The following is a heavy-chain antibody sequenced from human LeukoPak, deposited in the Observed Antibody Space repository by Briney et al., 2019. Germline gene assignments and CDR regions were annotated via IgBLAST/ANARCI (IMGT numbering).Heavy chain of an antibody. J-gene: IGHJ4*02. Sequence: GGSLRLSCAASGFTFSSYAMHWVRQAPGKGQEWVAVISYDGSNKYYADSVKGRFTISRDNSKNTLYLQMNSLRAEDTAVYYCARAQWLAFDYWGQGTLVTVSS. V-gene: IGHV3-30-3*01. CDR2: ISYDGSNK. D-gene: IGHD6-19*01. CDR1: GFTFSSYA. CDR3: ARAQWLAFDY.